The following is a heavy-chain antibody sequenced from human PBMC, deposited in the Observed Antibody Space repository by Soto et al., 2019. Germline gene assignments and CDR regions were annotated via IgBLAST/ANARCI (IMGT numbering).Heavy chain of an antibody. J-gene: IGHJ6*02. D-gene: IGHD6-13*01. CDR2: IYYSGST. CDR3: ARGALYSSSWTYYYYGMDV. Sequence: QVQLQESGPGLVKPSETLSLTCTVSGGSISSYYWSWIRQPPGKGLEWIGYIYYSGSTNYNPSLKSRVTISVDTSKSQFSLKLSSVAAADTAVYYCARGALYSSSWTYYYYGMDVWGQGTTVTVSS. CDR1: GGSISSYY. V-gene: IGHV4-59*01.